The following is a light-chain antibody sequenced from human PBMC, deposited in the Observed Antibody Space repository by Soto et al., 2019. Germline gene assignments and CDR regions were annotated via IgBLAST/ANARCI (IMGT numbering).Light chain of an antibody. CDR2: GVS. Sequence: EIVLTQSPATLSLYPGERATLSCRASQSVSSYLAWYQHKPGQAPRLLIYGVSTRATGLPARFSGSGSETEFTLTISSLEPEDFAVYYCQQRSNWPLVTFGQGTRLEIK. CDR3: QQRSNWPLVT. CDR1: QSVSSY. J-gene: IGKJ5*01. V-gene: IGKV3-11*01.